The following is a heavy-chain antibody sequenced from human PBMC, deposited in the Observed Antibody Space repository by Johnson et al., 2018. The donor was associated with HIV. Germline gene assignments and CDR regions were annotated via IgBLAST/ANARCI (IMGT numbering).Heavy chain of an antibody. CDR1: GFIFDDYA. Sequence: VQLVESGGRLVQPGRSLRLSCAASGFIFDDYAMHWVRQVPGKGLEWVSGFSWNSGRIGYADFVKGRFTISRDNAKNSLYLQMSSLRTEDTALYYCAKDMGCGADCYRIAITMTVGGAFDIWGEGTMVTVSS. V-gene: IGHV3-9*01. CDR3: AKDMGCGADCYRIAITMTVGGAFDI. J-gene: IGHJ3*02. D-gene: IGHD2-21*02. CDR2: FSWNSGRI.